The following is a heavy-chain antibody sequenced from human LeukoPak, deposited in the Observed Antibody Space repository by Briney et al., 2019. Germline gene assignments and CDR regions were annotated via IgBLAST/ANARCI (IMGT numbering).Heavy chain of an antibody. CDR3: AKDPYGDYVPPYFDY. D-gene: IGHD4-17*01. Sequence: PGGSLRLSCAASGFTFDDYAMHWVRQAPGKGLEWVSGISWDSGSIGYADSVKGRFTISRDNAKNSLYLQMNSLRAEDTALYYCAKDPYGDYVPPYFDYWGQGTLVTVSS. CDR1: GFTFDDYA. V-gene: IGHV3-9*01. J-gene: IGHJ4*02. CDR2: ISWDSGSI.